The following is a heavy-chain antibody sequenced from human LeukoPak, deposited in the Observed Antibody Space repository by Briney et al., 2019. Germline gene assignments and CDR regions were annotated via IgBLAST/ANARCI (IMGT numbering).Heavy chain of an antibody. CDR2: INPNSGGT. J-gene: IGHJ6*02. CDR3: AKDTAMVTTTRNYYYYGMDV. V-gene: IGHV1-18*01. D-gene: IGHD5-18*01. CDR1: GGTFSSYA. Sequence: ASVKVSCKASGGTFSSYAISWVRQAPGQGLEWMGWINPNSGGTNYAQKFQGRVTMTTDTSTSTAYMELRSLRSDDTAVYYCAKDTAMVTTTRNYYYYGMDVWGQGTTVTVSS.